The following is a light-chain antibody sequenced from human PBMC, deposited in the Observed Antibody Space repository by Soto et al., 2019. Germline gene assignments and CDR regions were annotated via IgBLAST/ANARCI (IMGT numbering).Light chain of an antibody. J-gene: IGLJ1*01. CDR2: EVT. V-gene: IGLV2-14*01. CDR3: SSYTRSSTYV. CDR1: GSDVGGYDY. Sequence: QSLLTPPASVSGSPGQSITISCTGTGSDVGGYDYVSWYQHHPGKAPKVMIYEVTNRPSGVSNRFSGSKSGNTASLTISGLLAEDEADYYCSSYTRSSTYVLGTGTKVTV.